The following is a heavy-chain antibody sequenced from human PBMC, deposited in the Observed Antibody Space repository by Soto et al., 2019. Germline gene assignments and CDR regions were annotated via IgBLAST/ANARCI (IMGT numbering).Heavy chain of an antibody. CDR1: GGSFSGYY. D-gene: IGHD6-19*01. J-gene: IGHJ6*02. CDR3: ARGIEGWYQGRYYYGMDV. V-gene: IGHV4-34*01. Sequence: PAETLSLTCAVYGGSFSGYYWGWIRQPPGKGLEWIGEINHSGSTNYNPSLKSRVTISVDTSKNQFSLKLSSVTAADTAVYYCARGIEGWYQGRYYYGMDVWGQGTTVTVSS. CDR2: INHSGST.